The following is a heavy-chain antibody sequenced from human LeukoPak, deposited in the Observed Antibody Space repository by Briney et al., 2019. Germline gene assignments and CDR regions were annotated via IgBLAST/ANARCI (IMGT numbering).Heavy chain of an antibody. CDR1: GFTFSDYY. Sequence: GGSVRLSCAASGFTFSDYYMSWIRQAPGKGLEWVSYISSSGSTIYYADSVKGRFTSSRDNAKNSLYQQMNSLRAEDTAVYYCARDWSRGSGSHYYTDVWGKGCTLSVSS. CDR2: ISSSGSTI. V-gene: IGHV3-11*01. CDR3: ARDWSRGSGSHYYTDV. D-gene: IGHD3-10*01. J-gene: IGHJ6*03.